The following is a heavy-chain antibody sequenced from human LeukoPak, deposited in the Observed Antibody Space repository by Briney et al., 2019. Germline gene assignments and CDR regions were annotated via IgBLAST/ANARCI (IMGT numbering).Heavy chain of an antibody. V-gene: IGHV3-66*01. CDR3: ARGMQQQGYFDY. D-gene: IGHD6-13*01. CDR2: IYSGGST. J-gene: IGHJ4*02. CDR1: GFTVSSNY. Sequence: GGSLRLSCAASGFTVSSNYMSWVRQAPGKGLEWVSVIYSGGSTYYADSVKGRFTITRDNSKNTLYLQMNSLRAEDTAVYYCARGMQQQGYFDYWGQGTLVTVSS.